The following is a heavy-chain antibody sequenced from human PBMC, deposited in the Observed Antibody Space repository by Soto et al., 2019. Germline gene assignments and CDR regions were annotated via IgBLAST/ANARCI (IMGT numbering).Heavy chain of an antibody. D-gene: IGHD3-10*01. CDR3: ARLRSNYFDY. Sequence: SETLSLTCTVSGGSISSYYWSWIRQPPGKGLEWFGYIYYSGSTNYNPSLKSRVTISVDTSKNQFSLKLSSVTAADTAVYYCARLRSNYFDYWGQGTLVTVSS. CDR2: IYYSGST. J-gene: IGHJ4*02. CDR1: GGSISSYY. V-gene: IGHV4-59*08.